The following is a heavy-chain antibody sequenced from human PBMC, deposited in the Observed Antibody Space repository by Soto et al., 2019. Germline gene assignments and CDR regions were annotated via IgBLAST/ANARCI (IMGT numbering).Heavy chain of an antibody. V-gene: IGHV4-39*01. D-gene: IGHD1-26*01. CDR3: ARHHEWKLHPYYYYYYYMDV. CDR1: GGSISSSSYY. Sequence: SETLSLTCTVSGGSISSSSYYWGWIRQPPGKGLEWIGRIYYSGSTYYNPNLKSRVTISVDSPKNQFSLQLSSVTAADPAVYYCARHHEWKLHPYYYYYYYMDVWGKGTTVTVSS. CDR2: IYYSGST. J-gene: IGHJ6*03.